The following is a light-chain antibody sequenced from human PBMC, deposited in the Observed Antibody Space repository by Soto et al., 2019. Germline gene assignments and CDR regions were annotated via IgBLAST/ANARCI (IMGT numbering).Light chain of an antibody. CDR2: GAS. CDR3: QQYGSSSNT. Sequence: EIVLTQSPGTLSLSPGERATLSCRASQSVSANYLAWYQQKPGQAPRLLIYGASSRATGIPDRFSGSGSGTDFILTISRLEPEDFAVYYCQQYGSSSNTFGQGTKVDIK. J-gene: IGKJ2*01. CDR1: QSVSANY. V-gene: IGKV3-20*01.